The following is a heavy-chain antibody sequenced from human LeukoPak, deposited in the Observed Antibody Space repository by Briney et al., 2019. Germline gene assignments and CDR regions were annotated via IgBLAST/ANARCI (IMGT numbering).Heavy chain of an antibody. CDR2: IYYSGNT. J-gene: IGHJ3*02. Sequence: SETLSLTCSVSGGSIRSYYWSWIRQPPGKGLEWIGYIYYSGNTNYNPSLKSRVTISVDTSKNQFSLKLNSVTAADTAVYYGARGGWRAAGGQVGPVDAFDIWGQGTMVTVSS. CDR3: ARGGWRAAGGQVGPVDAFDI. V-gene: IGHV4-59*01. D-gene: IGHD1-26*01. CDR1: GGSIRSYY.